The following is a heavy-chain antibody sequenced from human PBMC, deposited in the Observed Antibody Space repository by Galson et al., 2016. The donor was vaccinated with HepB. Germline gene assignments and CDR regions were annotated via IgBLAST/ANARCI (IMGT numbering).Heavy chain of an antibody. D-gene: IGHD4-17*01. Sequence: SMRLSCAASGFSFSSHSMDWVRQDPGERLEWVSYFSSSSSYISYDDSVKGRTTISRDNAKNSLYLQLNTLRAEDTAVYYCATEPHYFGNYGVDNWGQGTPVTVSS. CDR1: GFSFSSHS. V-gene: IGHV3-21*01. J-gene: IGHJ4*02. CDR2: FSSSSSYI. CDR3: ATEPHYFGNYGVDN.